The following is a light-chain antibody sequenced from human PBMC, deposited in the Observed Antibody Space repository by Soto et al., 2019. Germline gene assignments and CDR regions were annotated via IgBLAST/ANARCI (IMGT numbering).Light chain of an antibody. CDR1: SSNIGSNY. CDR3: ATWDDSLSAVV. CDR2: SNN. Sequence: QSVLTQPPSASGTPGQRVTISCSGSSSNIGSNYVYWYQQLPGTAPKLLIYSNNQRPSGVPDRFSGSKSGTSASLAISGLRSEDVADYYCATWDDSLSAVVFGGGTKLTVL. J-gene: IGLJ2*01. V-gene: IGLV1-47*01.